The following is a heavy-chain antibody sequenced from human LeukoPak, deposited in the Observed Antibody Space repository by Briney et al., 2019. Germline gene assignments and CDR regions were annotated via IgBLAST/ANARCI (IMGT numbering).Heavy chain of an antibody. CDR1: GISFSSYG. CDR3: ATDISTHYFGS. CDR2: DASNK. D-gene: IGHD3-9*01. Sequence: GRSLRLSCAASGISFSSYGMHWVRQAPGKGLEWATFDASNKYYAESVKGRFTISRDNSRNTLFLQMNSLRAEDTAIYYCATDISTHYFGSWGQGTLVTVPS. V-gene: IGHV3-33*01. J-gene: IGHJ4*02.